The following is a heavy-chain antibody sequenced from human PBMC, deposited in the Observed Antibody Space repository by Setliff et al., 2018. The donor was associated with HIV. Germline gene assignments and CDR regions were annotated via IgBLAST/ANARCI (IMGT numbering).Heavy chain of an antibody. CDR2: ITGGSGNT. V-gene: IGHV1-3*01. CDR1: GYTFTTYA. Sequence: GASVKVSCKASGYTFTTYAINWVRQAPGQSLEWMGWITGGSGNTKYSEKFQGRVTFTWDTSASTAYMELSSLRSEDTALYYCARDSGDDYSDYYYYGMDVWGQGTTVTVSS. J-gene: IGHJ6*02. CDR3: ARDSGDDYSDYYYYGMDV. D-gene: IGHD4-4*01.